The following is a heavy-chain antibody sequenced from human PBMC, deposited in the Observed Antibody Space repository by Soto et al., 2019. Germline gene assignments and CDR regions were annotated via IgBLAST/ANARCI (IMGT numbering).Heavy chain of an antibody. D-gene: IGHD4-17*01. CDR1: GGSISSGGYY. V-gene: IGHV4-31*03. CDR3: ARDDYGDYAHRFDP. J-gene: IGHJ5*02. CDR2: IYYSGST. Sequence: QVQLQESGPGLVKPSQTLSLTCTVSGGSISSGGYYWSWIRQHPGKGLEWIGYIYYSGSTYYNPSPKRRVTISVDTSKNQFSRKLSSVTAADTAVYYCARDDYGDYAHRFDPWGQGTLVTVSS.